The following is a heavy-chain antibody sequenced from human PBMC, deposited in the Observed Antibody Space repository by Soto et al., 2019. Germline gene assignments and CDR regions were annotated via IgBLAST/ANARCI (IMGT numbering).Heavy chain of an antibody. D-gene: IGHD3-9*01. V-gene: IGHV1-2*04. CDR2: INPNSGGT. CDR1: GYTFTGYY. Sequence: SVKVSCKASGYTFTGYYMHWVRQAPGQGLEWMGWINPNSGGTNYAQKFQGWVTMTRDTSISTAYMELSRLRSDDTAVYYCARGAPYYECLTGYYSNYGLDVSCQGNTVTVYS. J-gene: IGHJ6*02. CDR3: ARGAPYYECLTGYYSNYGLDV.